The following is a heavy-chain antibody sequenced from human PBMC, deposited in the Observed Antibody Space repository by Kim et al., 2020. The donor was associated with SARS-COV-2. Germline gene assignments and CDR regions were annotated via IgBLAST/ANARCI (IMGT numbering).Heavy chain of an antibody. CDR3: TRDPYYYDSSGYSHDAFDI. D-gene: IGHD3-22*01. V-gene: IGHV3-49*02. J-gene: IGHJ3*02. Sequence: GRFTISRDDSKSIAYLQMNSLKTEDTAVYYCTRDPYYYDSSGYSHDAFDIWGQGTMVTVSS.